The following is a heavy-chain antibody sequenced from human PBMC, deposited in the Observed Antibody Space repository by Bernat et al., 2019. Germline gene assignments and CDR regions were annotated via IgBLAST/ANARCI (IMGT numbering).Heavy chain of an antibody. J-gene: IGHJ4*02. CDR3: ARADEGGRYVDWLLLPSTFDY. V-gene: IGHV3-21*01. Sequence: EVQLVESGGGLVKPGGSLRLSCAASGFTFSSYSMNWVRQAPGKGLEWVSSISSSSSYIYYADSVKGRCTISRDNAKNSLYLQMNSLRAEDTAVYYCARADEGGRYVDWLLLPSTFDYWGQGTLVTVSS. CDR1: GFTFSSYS. CDR2: ISSSSSYI. D-gene: IGHD3-9*01.